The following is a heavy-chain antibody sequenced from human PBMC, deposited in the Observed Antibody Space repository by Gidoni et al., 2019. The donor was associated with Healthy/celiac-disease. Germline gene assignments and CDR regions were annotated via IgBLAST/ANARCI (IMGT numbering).Heavy chain of an antibody. CDR2: SSGSGGST. D-gene: IGHD2-2*01. J-gene: IGHJ4*02. CDR1: GFTFSSYA. V-gene: IGHV3-23*04. Sequence: EVQLVASGGGLVQPGGALRLCCAASGFTFSSYAMSWVRQAPGQGLEWVSASSGSGGSTYYADSVKGRFTISRDNSKNTLYRQMNSLRAEDTAVYYCAKILGYCSSTSCHFDYWGQGTLVTVSS. CDR3: AKILGYCSSTSCHFDY.